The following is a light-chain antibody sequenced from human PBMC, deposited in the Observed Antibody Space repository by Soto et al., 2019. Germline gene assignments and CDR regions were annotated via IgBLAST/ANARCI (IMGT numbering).Light chain of an antibody. Sequence: DFQMTQSPSTLYASVGDRVTITCRASQNINNWVAWYQQKPGKAPKFLIYDASTLQRGVPSRFSGSGFGTEFSLTISSLQPDDFGSYYCQHTRTFGQGTKVEIK. CDR3: QHTRT. J-gene: IGKJ1*01. CDR2: DAS. V-gene: IGKV1-5*01. CDR1: QNINNW.